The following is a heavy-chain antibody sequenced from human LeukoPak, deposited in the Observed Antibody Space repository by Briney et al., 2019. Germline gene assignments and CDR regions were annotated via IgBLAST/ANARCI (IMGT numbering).Heavy chain of an antibody. Sequence: GGSLRFSCAASGFTFSSYAMTWVRQAPGKGLEWVSSISTGGVSTNYAVSVKGRFTISRDNSKTMVYLQRNSLRAEDTAVYYCAKNTSGTYLDYWGQGILVTVSS. CDR2: ISTGGVST. J-gene: IGHJ4*02. CDR1: GFTFSSYA. V-gene: IGHV3-23*01. D-gene: IGHD1-26*01. CDR3: AKNTSGTYLDY.